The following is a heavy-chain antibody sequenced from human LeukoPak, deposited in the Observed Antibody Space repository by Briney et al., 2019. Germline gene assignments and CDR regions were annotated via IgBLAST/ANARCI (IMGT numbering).Heavy chain of an antibody. CDR1: GFIFSDYA. CDR2: IWFDGSKK. D-gene: IGHD5-18*01. Sequence: GTSLRLSCAASGFIFSDYAMHWVRQAPGKGLEWVAQIWFDGSKKNYADSVKGRFTISRDQSKNTVSLQMNSLRAEDTALYYCAKDGQSYAPYAMDVWGQGTTVTVSS. V-gene: IGHV3-30*18. J-gene: IGHJ6*02. CDR3: AKDGQSYAPYAMDV.